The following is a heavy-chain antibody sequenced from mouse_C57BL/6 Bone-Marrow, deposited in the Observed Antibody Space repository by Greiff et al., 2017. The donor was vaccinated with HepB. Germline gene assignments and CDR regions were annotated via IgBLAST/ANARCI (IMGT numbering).Heavy chain of an antibody. Sequence: EVMLVESGGDLVKPGGSLKLSCAASGFTFSSYGMSWVRQTPDKRLEWVATISSGGSYTYYPDSVKGRFTISRDNAKNTLYLQMSSLKSEDTAMYYCARDYDGGFDYWGQGTTLTVSS. CDR3: ARDYDGGFDY. D-gene: IGHD2-4*01. CDR2: ISSGGSYT. CDR1: GFTFSSYG. V-gene: IGHV5-6*02. J-gene: IGHJ2*01.